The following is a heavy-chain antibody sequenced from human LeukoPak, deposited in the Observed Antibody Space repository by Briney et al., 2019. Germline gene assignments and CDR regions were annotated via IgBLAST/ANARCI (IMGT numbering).Heavy chain of an antibody. V-gene: IGHV1-69*06. D-gene: IGHD7-27*01. CDR2: ITPMFGRT. J-gene: IGHJ6*03. CDR3: ARGNWGVYYYMDV. Sequence: SVKVSCKASGGTFRNYVITWMRKAPGHGLEWMGGITPMFGRTNYAQNFQGRVTIIADKSTSTAYMELSSLRFEDTAVYYCARGNWGVYYYMDVWGKGTTVTVSS. CDR1: GGTFRNYV.